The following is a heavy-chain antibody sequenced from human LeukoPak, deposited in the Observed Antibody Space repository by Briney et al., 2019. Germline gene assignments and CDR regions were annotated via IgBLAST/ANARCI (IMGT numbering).Heavy chain of an antibody. CDR2: INPNSGGT. J-gene: IGHJ3*02. V-gene: IGHV1-2*02. CDR3: ARVARIRDVLLYWGAFDI. Sequence: ASVKVSCQASGYTLTGYYMHWVQQAPGQGLEWIGWINPNSGGTNYPQKLQGRVTMTRDTSISTAYMELSRLRSGDTAVYYCARVARIRDVLLYWGAFDIWGQGTMVTVSS. CDR1: GYTLTGYY. D-gene: IGHD3-10*02.